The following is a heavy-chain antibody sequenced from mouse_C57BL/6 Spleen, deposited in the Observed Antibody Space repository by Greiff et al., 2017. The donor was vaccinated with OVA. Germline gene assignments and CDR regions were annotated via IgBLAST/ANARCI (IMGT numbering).Heavy chain of an antibody. V-gene: IGHV14-4*01. J-gene: IGHJ3*01. CDR2: IDPENGDT. Sequence: VQLKESGAELVRPGASVKLSCTASGFNIKDDYMHWVKQRPEQGLEWIGWIDPENGDTEYASKFQGKATITADTSSNTAYLQLSSLTSEDTAVYYCTEGPGAYWGQGTLVTVSA. CDR1: GFNIKDDY. CDR3: TEGPGAY.